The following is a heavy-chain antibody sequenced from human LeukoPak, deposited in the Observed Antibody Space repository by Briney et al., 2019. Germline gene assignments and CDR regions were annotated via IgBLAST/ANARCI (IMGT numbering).Heavy chain of an antibody. D-gene: IGHD4-17*01. CDR3: SKDPNGDYVGAFDM. V-gene: IGHV3-23*01. Sequence: PGGSLTLSCIASGLTFSNYATTWVRQDPGKGLEWVSSITGSGRGTYYVDSVKGRFSVSRDNSQNTVFLHMNSLRADDTALYYCSKDPNGDYVGAFDMWGPGTMVTVSS. CDR2: ITGSGRGT. CDR1: GLTFSNYA. J-gene: IGHJ3*02.